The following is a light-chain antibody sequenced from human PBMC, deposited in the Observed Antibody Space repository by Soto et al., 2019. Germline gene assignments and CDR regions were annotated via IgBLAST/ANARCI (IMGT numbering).Light chain of an antibody. V-gene: IGKV1-9*01. CDR3: QQLRSNPIT. CDR1: QDISNY. J-gene: IGKJ5*01. Sequence: DIQLTQSPSFLSASVGDRVTITCRASQDISNYLVWYQQKPGKAPKVLIYAGSTLQSGVPSKFSGSGSGTEFSLTISSLQPEDFATYYCQQLRSNPITFGQGTRLRL. CDR2: AGS.